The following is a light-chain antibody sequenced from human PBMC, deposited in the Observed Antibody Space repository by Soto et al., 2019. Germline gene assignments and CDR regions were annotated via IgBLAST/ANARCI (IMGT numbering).Light chain of an antibody. CDR1: QSVSTF. CDR2: TAS. Sequence: DIQMTQSPSSLSASIGDRVIITCRTSQSVSTFLHWYRHKPGEAPRLLIYTASTLHGGVQSRFSGSGAAKEFTLTISSLQQEDFATYYCQESYSSPFTIGPGTRVDVK. V-gene: IGKV1-39*01. CDR3: QESYSSPFT. J-gene: IGKJ3*01.